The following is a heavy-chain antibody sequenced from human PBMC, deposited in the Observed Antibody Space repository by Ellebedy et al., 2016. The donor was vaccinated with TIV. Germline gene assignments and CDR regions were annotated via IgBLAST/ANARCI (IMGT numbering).Heavy chain of an antibody. D-gene: IGHD5-18*01. CDR2: IIPIFGTA. CDR1: GGTFSSYA. V-gene: IGHV1-69*13. J-gene: IGHJ3*02. CDR3: ARAVLGYSYGNDAFDI. Sequence: SVKVSCXASGGTFSSYAISWVRQAPGQGLEWMGGIIPIFGTANYAQKFQGRVTITADESTSTAYMELSSLRSEDTAVYYCARAVLGYSYGNDAFDIWGQGTMVTVSS.